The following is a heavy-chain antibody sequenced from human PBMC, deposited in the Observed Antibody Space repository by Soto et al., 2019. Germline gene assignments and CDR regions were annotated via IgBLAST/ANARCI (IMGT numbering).Heavy chain of an antibody. V-gene: IGHV4-30-2*01. CDR1: GGSISSGGYS. Sequence: QLQLQESGSGLVKPSQTLSLTCAVSGGSISSGGYSWSWIRQPPGKGLEWIGYIYHRGSTYYHPSLKSRVTISVDRSKNQSSLKLSSVTAADTAVYYCAREGYSGYDSPGYFDYWGQGTLVTVSS. J-gene: IGHJ4*02. CDR2: IYHRGST. D-gene: IGHD5-12*01. CDR3: AREGYSGYDSPGYFDY.